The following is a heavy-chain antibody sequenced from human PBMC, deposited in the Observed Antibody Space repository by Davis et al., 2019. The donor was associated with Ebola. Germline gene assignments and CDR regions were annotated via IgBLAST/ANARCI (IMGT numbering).Heavy chain of an antibody. CDR2: TYYSGNT. Sequence: PSETLSLTCTVPGGSISSSYWSWIRQPPGKGLEWIGYTYYSGNTNYNPSFKSRITVSLDASKSQSALTLSSVTAADTAVYYCARGRHLSVSPFAYWGQGILVTVSP. CDR3: ARGRHLSVSPFAY. CDR1: GGSISSSY. D-gene: IGHD5/OR15-5a*01. V-gene: IGHV4-59*01. J-gene: IGHJ4*02.